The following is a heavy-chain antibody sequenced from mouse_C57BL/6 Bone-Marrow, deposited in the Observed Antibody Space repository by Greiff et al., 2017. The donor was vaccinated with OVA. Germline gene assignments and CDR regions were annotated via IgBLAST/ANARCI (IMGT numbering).Heavy chain of an antibody. CDR1: GFTFSSYA. J-gene: IGHJ2*01. D-gene: IGHD1-1*01. CDR3: AREGLTVVFDY. V-gene: IGHV5-4*01. CDR2: ISDGGSYT. Sequence: DVQLQESGGGLVKPGGSLKLSCAASGFTFSSYAMSWVRQTPEKRLEWVATISDGGSYTYYPDNVKGRFTISRDNAKNNLYLQMSHLKSEDTAMYYCAREGLTVVFDYWGQGTTLTVSS.